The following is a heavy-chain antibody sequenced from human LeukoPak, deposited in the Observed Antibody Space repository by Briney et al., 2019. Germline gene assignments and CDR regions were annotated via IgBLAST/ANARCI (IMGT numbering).Heavy chain of an antibody. CDR1: GFTFSSYA. D-gene: IGHD3-3*01. CDR3: ARGNYDFWSGYYRSGAFDI. Sequence: GGSLRLSCAASGFTFSSYAMSWVRQAPGKGLEWVSAISGSGGSTYYADSVKGRFTISRDNSKNTLYLQMNSLRAEDTAVYYCARGNYDFWSGYYRSGAFDIWGQGTMVTVSS. CDR2: ISGSGGST. V-gene: IGHV3-23*01. J-gene: IGHJ3*02.